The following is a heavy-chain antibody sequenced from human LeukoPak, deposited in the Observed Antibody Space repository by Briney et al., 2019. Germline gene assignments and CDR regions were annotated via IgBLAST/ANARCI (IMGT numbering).Heavy chain of an antibody. J-gene: IGHJ4*02. Sequence: GGSLRLSCAASGFTFSSYSMNWVRQAPGKGLEWVANVQEDGKKENYVDSVRGRFTISRDNAKNSIYLQMNSLRVEDTAVYYCAKDIVGGGDDYWGQGTLVIVSS. CDR2: VQEDGKKE. CDR1: GFTFSSYS. D-gene: IGHD2-21*02. V-gene: IGHV3-7*01. CDR3: AKDIVGGGDDY.